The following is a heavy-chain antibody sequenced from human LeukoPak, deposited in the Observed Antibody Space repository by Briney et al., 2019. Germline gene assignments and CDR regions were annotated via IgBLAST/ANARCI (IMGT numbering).Heavy chain of an antibody. J-gene: IGHJ6*02. CDR3: ATYINWVAGDV. V-gene: IGHV3-48*03. Sequence: TGGSLRLSCAASGFTFSSYEMNWVRQAPGKGLEWVSYISSSGSTIYYADSVKGRFTISRDNAKGSVYLQMNSLRAEDTAIYHCATYINWVAGDVWGQGTTVIVSS. D-gene: IGHD1-1*01. CDR2: ISSSGSTI. CDR1: GFTFSSYE.